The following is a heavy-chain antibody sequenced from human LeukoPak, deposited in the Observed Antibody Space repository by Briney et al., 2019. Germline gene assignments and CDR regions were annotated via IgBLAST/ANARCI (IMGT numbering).Heavy chain of an antibody. J-gene: IGHJ4*02. Sequence: ASVTVSCKTSGYTLSDYYMHWVRQAPGQGLEWMGWIRGDTGDTDSPQKFQGRVTMTRDTSSNTAYMELSRLTFDGTARYFCARVRGNSCDYWGQGTLVTVSS. CDR1: GYTLSDYY. V-gene: IGHV1-2*02. CDR3: ARVRGNSCDY. D-gene: IGHD6-13*01. CDR2: IRGDTGDT.